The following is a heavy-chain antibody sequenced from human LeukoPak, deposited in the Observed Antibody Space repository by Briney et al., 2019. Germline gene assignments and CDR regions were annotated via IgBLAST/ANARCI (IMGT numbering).Heavy chain of an antibody. J-gene: IGHJ5*02. CDR3: ARHEGSSPNWFDP. CDR2: IYYSGST. CDR1: GGSISSSSYY. D-gene: IGHD6-13*01. V-gene: IGHV4-39*01. Sequence: PSETLSLTCTVSGGSISSSSYYWGWIRQPPGKGLEWIGSIYYSGSTYYNPSLKSRVTISVDTSKNQFSLKLSSVTAADTAVYYSARHEGSSPNWFDPWGQGTLVTVSS.